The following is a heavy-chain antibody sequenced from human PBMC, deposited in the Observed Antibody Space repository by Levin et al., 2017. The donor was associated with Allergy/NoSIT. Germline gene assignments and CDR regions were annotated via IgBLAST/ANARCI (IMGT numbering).Heavy chain of an antibody. CDR1: GFTFSTSV. V-gene: IGHV3-30-3*01. CDR3: GREGGSSGRCGMFDY. CDR2: ISHDGDSK. D-gene: IGHD2-15*01. Sequence: GGSLRLSCAASGFTFSTSVMHWVRQAPGEGLEWVAGISHDGDSKHYADSAKGRFTISRDNSKSTLDLHVSSLRPEDTAVYYCGREGGSSGRCGMFDYWGPGTLVTVSS. J-gene: IGHJ4*02.